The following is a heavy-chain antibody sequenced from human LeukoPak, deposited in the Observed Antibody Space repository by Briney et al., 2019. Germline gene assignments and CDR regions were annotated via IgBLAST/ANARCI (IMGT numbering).Heavy chain of an antibody. CDR2: ISYDGSNK. CDR1: GFTFSSYW. V-gene: IGHV3-30*18. D-gene: IGHD5-18*01. Sequence: GGSLRLSCAASGFTFSSYWMSWVRQAPGKGLEWVAVISYDGSNKYYADSVKGRFTISRDNSKNTLYLQMNSLRAEDTAVYYCAKDRKWIQLPTSWGQGTLVTVSS. J-gene: IGHJ4*02. CDR3: AKDRKWIQLPTS.